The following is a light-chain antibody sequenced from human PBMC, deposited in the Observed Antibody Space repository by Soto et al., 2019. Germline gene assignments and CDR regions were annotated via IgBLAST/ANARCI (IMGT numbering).Light chain of an antibody. CDR1: QSVSTN. J-gene: IGKJ4*01. CDR2: GAS. V-gene: IGKV3-15*01. Sequence: MTQSPATLSVSPGERATLSCRASQSVSTNLAWYQQKPGQAPRLLIYGASTRATRIPARFSGSGSGTEFTLTISSLQSEDFAVYYCQQYKIWPLTFGGGIKVEIK. CDR3: QQYKIWPLT.